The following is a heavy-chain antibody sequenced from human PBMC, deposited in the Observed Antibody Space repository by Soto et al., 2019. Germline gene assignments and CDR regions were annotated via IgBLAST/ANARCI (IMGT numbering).Heavy chain of an antibody. CDR2: ISSTGSTP. J-gene: IGHJ5*02. V-gene: IGHV3-11*01. CDR1: GFPFSDSY. Sequence: LRLSCSASGFPFSDSYMAWIRQAPGKGLEEIATISSTGSTPYYADSVKGRFTISRDNAQNSLYLEMNNLRAEDTAVYYCARGQQLVANWLDPWGQGILVTVSS. CDR3: ARGQQLVANWLDP. D-gene: IGHD6-6*01.